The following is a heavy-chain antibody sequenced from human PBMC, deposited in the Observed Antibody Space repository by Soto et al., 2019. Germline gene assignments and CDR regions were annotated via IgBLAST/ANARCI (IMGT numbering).Heavy chain of an antibody. CDR2: ISYDGSNK. CDR3: ARASYCISTSCYTPSGMDV. CDR1: GFMISNYY. Sequence: PGGSLRLSCAASGFMISNYYMTWVRQAPGKGLEWVAVISYDGSNKYYADSVKGRFTISRDNSKNTLYLQMNSLRAEDTAVYYCARASYCISTSCYTPSGMDVWGQGTTVTVSS. D-gene: IGHD2-2*02. V-gene: IGHV3-30-3*01. J-gene: IGHJ6*02.